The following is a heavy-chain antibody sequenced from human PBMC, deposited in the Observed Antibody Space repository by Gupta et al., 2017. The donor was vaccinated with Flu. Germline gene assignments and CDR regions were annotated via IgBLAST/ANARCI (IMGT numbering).Heavy chain of an antibody. CDR2: IKQDGSEK. Sequence: VRQAPGKGLEWVANIKQDGSEKYYVDSVKGRFTISRDNAKNSLYLQMNSLRAEDTAVYYCARELRGRDAFDIWGQGTMVTVSS. V-gene: IGHV3-7*01. CDR3: ARELRGRDAFDI. J-gene: IGHJ3*02. D-gene: IGHD2-15*01.